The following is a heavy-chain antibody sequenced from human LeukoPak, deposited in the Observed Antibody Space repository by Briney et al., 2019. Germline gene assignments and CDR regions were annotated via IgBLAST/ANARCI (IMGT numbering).Heavy chain of an antibody. CDR3: AKEALTYYDFWSGYQFDY. D-gene: IGHD3-3*01. CDR1: GFTFSSYG. J-gene: IGHJ4*02. Sequence: GGSLRLSCAASGFTFSSYGMHWVRQAPGRGLEWVAVIWYDGSNKYYADSVKGRFTISRDNSKNTLYLQMNSLRAEDTAVYYCAKEALTYYDFWSGYQFDYWGQGTLVTVSS. V-gene: IGHV3-33*06. CDR2: IWYDGSNK.